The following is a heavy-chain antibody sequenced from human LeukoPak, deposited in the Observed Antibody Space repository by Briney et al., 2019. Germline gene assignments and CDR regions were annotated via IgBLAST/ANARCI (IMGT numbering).Heavy chain of an antibody. CDR1: SGSIASYY. J-gene: IGHJ4*02. D-gene: IGHD3-16*02. CDR2: IFASGTS. Sequence: SETLSLTCSLSSGSIASYYWTWVRRTPQKGLEWIGYIFASGTSEYNPSLKSRVTIALDMSRNQFSLKMTSVTAADTAVYFCARGWGSSRGRLDSWGQGTLVTVS. CDR3: ARGWGSSRGRLDS. V-gene: IGHV4-59*01.